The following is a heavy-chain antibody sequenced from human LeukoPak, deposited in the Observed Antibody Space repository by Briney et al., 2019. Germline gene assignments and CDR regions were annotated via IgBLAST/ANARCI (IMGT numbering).Heavy chain of an antibody. CDR3: AKDDSSWSVFDY. J-gene: IGHJ4*02. CDR1: GFTFTSYA. V-gene: IGHV3-23*01. D-gene: IGHD6-13*01. CDR2: ISGSGGST. Sequence: GRSLRPSCVASGFTFTSYAMSWVRQAPGKGLEWVSGISGSGGSTYYADSVKGRFTISRDNSKNTLYLQMNSLRAEDTAVYYCAKDDSSWSVFDYWGQGTLVTVSS.